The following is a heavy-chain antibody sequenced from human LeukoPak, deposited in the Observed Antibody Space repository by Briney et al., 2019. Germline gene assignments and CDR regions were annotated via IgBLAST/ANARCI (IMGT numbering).Heavy chain of an antibody. Sequence: GGSLRLSCAASGFTFSSYAMSWVRQAPGKGLEWVSAISGSSASTYYADSVKGRFTISRDNPKNTLYLQMNSLRAEDTAVYYCAKIPRAQDYFQHWGQGTLVTVSS. CDR2: ISGSSAST. CDR1: GFTFSSYA. J-gene: IGHJ1*01. CDR3: AKIPRAQDYFQH. D-gene: IGHD2-2*02. V-gene: IGHV3-23*01.